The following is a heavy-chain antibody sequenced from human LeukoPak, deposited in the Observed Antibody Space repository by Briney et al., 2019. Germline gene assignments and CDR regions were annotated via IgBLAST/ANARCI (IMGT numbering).Heavy chain of an antibody. V-gene: IGHV4-34*01. CDR2: INHSGST. CDR3: ARRGVGSGSYYYYYYMDV. CDR1: GGSITSYY. Sequence: SETLSLTCTVSGGSITSYYWSWIRQPPGKGLEWIGEINHSGSTNYNPSLKSRVTISVDTSKNQSSLKLSSVTAADTAVYYCARRGVGSGSYYYYYYMDVWGKGTTVTISS. J-gene: IGHJ6*03. D-gene: IGHD3-10*01.